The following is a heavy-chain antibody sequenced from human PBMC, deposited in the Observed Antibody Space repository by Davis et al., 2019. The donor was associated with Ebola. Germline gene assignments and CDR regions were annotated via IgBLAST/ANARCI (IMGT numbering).Heavy chain of an antibody. CDR1: GYTFTGYY. D-gene: IGHD1-7*01. CDR3: AREEYNWNYRLGYYFDY. CDR2: INPNSGGT. Sequence: ASVKVSCKASGYTFTGYYMHWVRQAPGQGLEWMGWINPNSGGTNYAQKFQGRVTMTRDTSISTAYMELSRLRSDDTAVYYCAREEYNWNYRLGYYFDYWGQGTLVTVSS. J-gene: IGHJ4*02. V-gene: IGHV1-2*02.